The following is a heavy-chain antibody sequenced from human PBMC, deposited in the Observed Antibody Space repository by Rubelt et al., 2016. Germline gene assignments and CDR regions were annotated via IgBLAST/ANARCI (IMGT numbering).Heavy chain of an antibody. J-gene: IGHJ4*02. CDR3: ARLSIFEDTAMVMSDY. V-gene: IGHV1-18*01. Sequence: QVQLVQSGAEVKKPGASVKVSCKASGYTFTSYGISWVRQAPGQGLEWMGWISAYNGNTNYAQKRQGRGTITTDTSTSTAYMELRSLRSDDTAVYYCARLSIFEDTAMVMSDYWGQGTLVTVSS. CDR1: GYTFTSYG. CDR2: ISAYNGNT. D-gene: IGHD5-18*01.